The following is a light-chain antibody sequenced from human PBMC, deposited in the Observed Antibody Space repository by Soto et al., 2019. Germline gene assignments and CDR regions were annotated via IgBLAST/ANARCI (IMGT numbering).Light chain of an antibody. J-gene: IGKJ2*01. V-gene: IGKV3-20*01. CDR2: GAS. Sequence: DIVLTHSPGTLSLSPGERATLSCRASQSVSSTYLAWYQQKPGQAPRLLIYGASNRATGIPDRFSGSGSGTDFTLTISRLEPEDFAVYYCQQYGTSYTFGQGTK. CDR1: QSVSSTY. CDR3: QQYGTSYT.